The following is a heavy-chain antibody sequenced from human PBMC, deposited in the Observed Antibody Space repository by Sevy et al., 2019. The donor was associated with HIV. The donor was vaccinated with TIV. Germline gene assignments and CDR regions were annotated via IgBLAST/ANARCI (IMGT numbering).Heavy chain of an antibody. D-gene: IGHD5-18*01. CDR1: GFTFSSYA. V-gene: IGHV3-23*01. J-gene: IGHJ3*02. CDR2: VSGNGGHT. Sequence: GGSLRLSCAASGFTFSSYAMSWVRQAPGKGLDWISAVSGNGGHTYYAHSVKGRFTISRDNSKNTLFLQMNSLRAEDTTVYYCAKEIQRGGAFDNWGQGTMVTVSS. CDR3: AKEIQRGGAFDN.